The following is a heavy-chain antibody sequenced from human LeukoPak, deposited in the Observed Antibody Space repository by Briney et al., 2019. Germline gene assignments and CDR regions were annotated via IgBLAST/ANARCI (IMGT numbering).Heavy chain of an antibody. Sequence: SETLSLTCTVSGGSISSGGYYWGWIRQPPGKGLEWIGTIYYSGITYCNPSLKSRVTVSADTSKNQFSLKVNSVTAADTAVYYCARQPTGAWQRTFDNWGQGTLVTVSS. CDR1: GGSISSGGYY. CDR2: IYYSGIT. V-gene: IGHV4-39*01. CDR3: ARQPTGAWQRTFDN. D-gene: IGHD6-25*01. J-gene: IGHJ4*02.